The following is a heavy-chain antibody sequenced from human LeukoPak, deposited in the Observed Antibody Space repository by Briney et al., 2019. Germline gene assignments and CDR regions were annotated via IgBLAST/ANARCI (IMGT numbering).Heavy chain of an antibody. CDR2: IYYSGST. CDR1: GGSISSSSYY. Sequence: PSETLSLTCTVSGGSISSSSYYWGWIRQPPGKGLEWIGSIYYSGSTYYNPSLKSRVTISVDRSKNQFSLKLSSVTAADTAVYYCASSVGSRLDTAIVWFDPWGQGTLVTVSS. V-gene: IGHV4-39*07. J-gene: IGHJ5*02. D-gene: IGHD5-18*01. CDR3: ASSVGSRLDTAIVWFDP.